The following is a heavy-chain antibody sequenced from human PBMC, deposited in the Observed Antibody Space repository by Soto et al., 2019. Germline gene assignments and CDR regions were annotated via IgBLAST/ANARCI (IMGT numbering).Heavy chain of an antibody. J-gene: IGHJ6*02. D-gene: IGHD4-17*01. V-gene: IGHV5-51*01. Sequence: EMQLVQSGAEVKKSGESLKLSCVGSGLSFSRYTVGWVRQVPGKGLEWMGVIHPGDSDTRYSPSFQGHVTISSDKSISTASLQWSSLKASDTAMYYCPLFYGDSYYYSYGMEVWGQGTTVTVSS. CDR3: PLFYGDSYYYSYGMEV. CDR2: IHPGDSDT. CDR1: GLSFSRYT.